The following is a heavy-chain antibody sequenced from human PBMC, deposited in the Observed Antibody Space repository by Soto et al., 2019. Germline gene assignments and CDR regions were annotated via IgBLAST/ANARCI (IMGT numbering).Heavy chain of an antibody. CDR3: AREYYYDSSGFDY. D-gene: IGHD3-22*01. J-gene: IGHJ4*02. Sequence: SETLSLTCTVSGVTISSGGYYWTWNSKHPQKGLEWIGHIYYSGSTYYNPSLKSRVTVSVDTSKNQFSLKLSSVTAADTAVYYCAREYYYDSSGFDYWGQGTLVTVSS. V-gene: IGHV4-31*03. CDR1: GVTISSGGYY. CDR2: IYYSGST.